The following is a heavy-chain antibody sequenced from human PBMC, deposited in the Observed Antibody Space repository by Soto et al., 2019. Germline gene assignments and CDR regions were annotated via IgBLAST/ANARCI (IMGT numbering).Heavy chain of an antibody. D-gene: IGHD2-21*02. V-gene: IGHV1-8*01. Sequence: ASVKVSCKASGYTFTSYDINWVRQATGQGLEWMGWMNPNSGNTGYAQKFQGRVTMTRNTSISTAYMELSSLRSEDTAVYYCARTVVTPSDYYYGMDVWGQGTTVTVSS. CDR2: MNPNSGNT. J-gene: IGHJ6*02. CDR1: GYTFTSYD. CDR3: ARTVVTPSDYYYGMDV.